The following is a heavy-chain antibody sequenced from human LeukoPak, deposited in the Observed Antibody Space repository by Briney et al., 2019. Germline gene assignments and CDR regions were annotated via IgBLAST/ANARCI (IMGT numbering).Heavy chain of an antibody. CDR2: INHSGST. CDR1: GGSFSGYY. Sequence: SETLSLTCAVYGGSFSGYYWSWIRQPPGKGLEWIGEINHSGSTNYNPSLKSRVTISVDTSKNQFSLKLSSVTAADTAVYYCARAGRRWLQFFDYFDYWGQGTLVTVSS. CDR3: ARAGRRWLQFFDYFDY. D-gene: IGHD5-24*01. V-gene: IGHV4-34*01. J-gene: IGHJ4*02.